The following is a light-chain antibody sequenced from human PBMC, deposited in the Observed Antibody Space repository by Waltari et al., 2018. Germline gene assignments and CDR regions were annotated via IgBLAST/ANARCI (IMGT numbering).Light chain of an antibody. J-gene: IGLJ2*01. CDR3: QTWGTGTVV. CDR1: SGHSTYA. Sequence: QLVLTQSPSASASLGASVKLTCTLSSGHSTYAIAWHQQQPEKGPRYLLKLNSDGSHSKGDGLPSRFAGSKSGAERYLTIASLQSEEEGDYYWQTWGTGTVVFGGGTKLTVL. CDR2: LNSDGSH. V-gene: IGLV4-69*01.